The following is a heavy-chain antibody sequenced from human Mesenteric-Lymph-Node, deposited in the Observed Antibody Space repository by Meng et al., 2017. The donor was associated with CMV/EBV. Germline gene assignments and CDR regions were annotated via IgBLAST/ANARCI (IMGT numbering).Heavy chain of an antibody. J-gene: IGHJ3*02. V-gene: IGHV3-23*01. CDR3: AKDTGKASTGAFDI. CDR1: GFTFSSYA. CDR2: ISGSGGST. Sequence: GESLKISCAASGFTFSSYAMSWVRQAPGKGLEWVSAISGSGGSTYYADSVKGRFTISRDNSKNTLYLQMNSLRAADTAVYYCAKDTGKASTGAFDIWGQGTTVTVSS. D-gene: IGHD1-1*01.